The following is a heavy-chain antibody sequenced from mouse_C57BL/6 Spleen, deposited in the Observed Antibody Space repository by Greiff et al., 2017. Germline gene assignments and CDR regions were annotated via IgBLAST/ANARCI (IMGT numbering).Heavy chain of an antibody. CDR3: ARERDYYGSSGFAY. J-gene: IGHJ3*01. Sequence: ESGPGLVKPSQSLSLTCSVTGYSITSGYYWNWIRQFPGNKLEWMGYISYDGSNNYNPSLKNRISITRDTSKNQFFLKLNSVTTEDTATYYCARERDYYGSSGFAYWGQGTLVTVSA. CDR1: GYSITSGYY. V-gene: IGHV3-6*01. D-gene: IGHD1-1*01. CDR2: ISYDGSN.